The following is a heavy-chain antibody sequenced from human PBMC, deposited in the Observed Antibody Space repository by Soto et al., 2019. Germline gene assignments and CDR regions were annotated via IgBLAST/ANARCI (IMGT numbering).Heavy chain of an antibody. V-gene: IGHV3-72*01. Sequence: GWSLRLSCAAYGFIFSDHYMDWVRQAPGKGLEWVGRTRNKANSYTTEYAASVKGRFTISRDDSKNSLYLQMNSLRTEDTAVYYCARELMTTVTYYDYWGQGTLVTVSS. D-gene: IGHD4-17*01. CDR2: TRNKANSYTT. J-gene: IGHJ4*02. CDR1: GFIFSDHY. CDR3: ARELMTTVTYYDY.